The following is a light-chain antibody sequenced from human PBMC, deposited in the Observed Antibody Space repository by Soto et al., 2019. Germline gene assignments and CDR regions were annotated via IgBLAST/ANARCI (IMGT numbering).Light chain of an antibody. V-gene: IGKV1-5*01. CDR3: QHYGGMWT. CDR2: DAS. J-gene: IGKJ1*01. CDR1: QRISYR. Sequence: DIPMTPSPSTLSASVGARATITCRASQRISYRLAWYQQKPGKAPKVLIYDASSLESGVQSRFSGSGSGTEFILTISSLQPDDFASYCCQHYGGMWTFGQGTKVDIK.